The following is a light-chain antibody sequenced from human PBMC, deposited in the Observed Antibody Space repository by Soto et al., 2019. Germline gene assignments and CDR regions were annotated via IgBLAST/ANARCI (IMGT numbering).Light chain of an antibody. V-gene: IGKV3-11*01. CDR3: QQRSNWPPT. CDR2: DAS. J-gene: IGKJ3*01. Sequence: EIVLTQSPATLSLSPGERATLSCRASQSVSSFLVWYQQKPGHAPRLLIYDASKRATDIPARFSGSGSGTDFTLTISSLETEDFAVYYCQQRSNWPPTFGPGTKVDIK. CDR1: QSVSSF.